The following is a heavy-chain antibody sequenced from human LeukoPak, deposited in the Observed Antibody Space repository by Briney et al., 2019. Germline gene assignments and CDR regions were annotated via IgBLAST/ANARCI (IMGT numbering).Heavy chain of an antibody. CDR2: INWNSDSI. CDR3: AKEGGVYSTPYYMDV. V-gene: IGHV3-9*01. J-gene: IGHJ6*03. Sequence: GGSLRLSCAVSGFAFDDYAMHWVRQVPGKSLEWVSGINWNSDSIGYADSVKGRFTSSRDNAKNSLYLQMNSLRAEDTAVYYCAKEGGVYSTPYYMDVWGKGTTVTVSS. CDR1: GFAFDDYA. D-gene: IGHD1-26*01.